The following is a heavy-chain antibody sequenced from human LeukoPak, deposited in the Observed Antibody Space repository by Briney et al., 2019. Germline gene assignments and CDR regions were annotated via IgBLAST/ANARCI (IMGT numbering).Heavy chain of an antibody. CDR3: ASESETTSAFNI. CDR1: SGSISTSNYY. V-gene: IGHV4-39*07. D-gene: IGHD1-7*01. CDR2: IFYSGST. J-gene: IGHJ3*02. Sequence: PSETLSLTCTVSSGSISTSNYYWGWVRQPPGKALEWIGNIFYSGSTYYSPSLKSRVTISVDTSKNQFSLKLSSVTAADTAVYYCASESETTSAFNIWGQGTMVTVSS.